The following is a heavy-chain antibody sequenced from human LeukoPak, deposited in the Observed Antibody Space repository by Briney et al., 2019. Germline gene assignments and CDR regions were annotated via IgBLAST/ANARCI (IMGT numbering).Heavy chain of an antibody. CDR2: INPNSGGT. CDR3: ARDPVRYYDSSGYYYGSAFDY. D-gene: IGHD3-22*01. V-gene: IGHV1-2*02. J-gene: IGHJ4*02. CDR1: GYTFTGYY. Sequence: GASVKASCKASGYTFTGYYMHWVRQAPGQGLEWMGWINPNSGGTNYAQKFQGRVTMTRDTSISTAYMELSRLRSDDTAVYYCARDPVRYYDSSGYYYGSAFDYWGQGTLVTVSS.